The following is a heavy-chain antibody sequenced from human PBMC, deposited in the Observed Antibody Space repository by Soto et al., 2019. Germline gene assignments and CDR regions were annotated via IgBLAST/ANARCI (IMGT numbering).Heavy chain of an antibody. J-gene: IGHJ1*01. CDR1: GFIFSSYG. V-gene: IGHV3-33*01. Sequence: QVQLVESGGGVVQPGRSLTLSCAASGFIFSSYGMHWVRQAPGKGLQWVAVIWYDGSNTYYADSVKGRFTISRDNSKNTPYLQMNSRRAEDTAVYYCARGLRAAAGRDYFQYWGQGTLVTVSS. D-gene: IGHD6-13*01. CDR2: IWYDGSNT. CDR3: ARGLRAAAGRDYFQY.